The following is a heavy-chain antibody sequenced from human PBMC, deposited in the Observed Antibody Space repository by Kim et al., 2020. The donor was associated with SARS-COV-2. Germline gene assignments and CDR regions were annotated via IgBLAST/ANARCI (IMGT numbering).Heavy chain of an antibody. D-gene: IGHD3-22*01. Sequence: SETLSLTCDVYGGSFSDYYWSWIRQPPGKGLEWIGEINHSGSSNYNPSLKSRVTISVDTPKNKFPLKVNSVTDADRAVYYCSRGPTIVAGGTLYFDLWGR. CDR1: GGSFSDYY. CDR2: INHSGSS. V-gene: IGHV4-34*01. J-gene: IGHJ2*01. CDR3: SRGPTIVAGGTLYFDL.